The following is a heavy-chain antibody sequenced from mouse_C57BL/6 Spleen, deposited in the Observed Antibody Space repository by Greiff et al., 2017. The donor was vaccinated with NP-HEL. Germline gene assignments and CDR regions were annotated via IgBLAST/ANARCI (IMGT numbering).Heavy chain of an antibody. CDR1: GYSITSGYY. D-gene: IGHD2-4*01. CDR3: AREGDYGYYYAMDY. V-gene: IGHV3-6*01. CDR2: ISYDGSN. J-gene: IGHJ4*01. Sequence: EVHLVESGPGLVKPSQSLSLTCSVTGYSITSGYYWNWIRQFPGNKLEWMGYISYDGSNNYNPSLKNRISITRDTSKNQFFLKLNSVTTEDTATYYCAREGDYGYYYAMDYWGQGTSVTVSS.